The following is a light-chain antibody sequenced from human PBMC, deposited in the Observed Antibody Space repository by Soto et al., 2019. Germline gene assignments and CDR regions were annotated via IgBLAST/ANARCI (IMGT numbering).Light chain of an antibody. V-gene: IGKV1-5*01. Sequence: TQSPSTLSASVGDRVTITCRARQSISTWLAWYQQKPGKAPKLLIYDASILQIGVPSRFSGSGSGTEFTLTISGLQPADFATYYCQQYNRFPLTFGPGTKVDIK. CDR1: QSISTW. J-gene: IGKJ3*01. CDR2: DAS. CDR3: QQYNRFPLT.